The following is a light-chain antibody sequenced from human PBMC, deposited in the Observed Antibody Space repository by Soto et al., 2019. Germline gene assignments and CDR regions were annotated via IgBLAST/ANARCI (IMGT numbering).Light chain of an antibody. J-gene: IGKJ2*01. Sequence: EIVLTQSPGTLSLSPGERATLSCRASQSLTDSYLAWYQQKPGQAPRLLIYGASSRATGIPDRFSGSGSRTDFTLTISGLEPEDFAVYYCQQYGSSPPYTFGQGTKVEIK. CDR1: QSLTDSY. CDR2: GAS. V-gene: IGKV3-20*01. CDR3: QQYGSSPPYT.